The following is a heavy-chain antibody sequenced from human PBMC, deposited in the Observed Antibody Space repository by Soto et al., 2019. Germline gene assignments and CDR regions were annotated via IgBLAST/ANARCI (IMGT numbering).Heavy chain of an antibody. Sequence: GGSLRLSCAASGFTFSSYAMSRVRQAPGKGLEWVSAISGSGGSTYYADSVKGRFTISRDNSKNTLYLQMNSLRAEDTAVYYCAKDNNFWSGYYMYYYYMDVWGKGTTVTVSS. D-gene: IGHD3-3*01. J-gene: IGHJ6*03. CDR1: GFTFSSYA. V-gene: IGHV3-23*01. CDR3: AKDNNFWSGYYMYYYYMDV. CDR2: ISGSGGST.